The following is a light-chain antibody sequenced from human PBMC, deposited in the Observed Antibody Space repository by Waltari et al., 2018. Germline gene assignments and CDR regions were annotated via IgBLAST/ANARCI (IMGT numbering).Light chain of an antibody. CDR1: QSVSSS. J-gene: IGKJ3*01. Sequence: EIVLTQSPATLSLSPGERATLSCRASQSVSSSLAWYQQKPGQAPRLLIYGTSSRATGIPDRFSGSGSVTDFTLTISSLEPEDFAVYYCQQYSNWPLAFGPGTKLDIK. V-gene: IGKV3-15*01. CDR2: GTS. CDR3: QQYSNWPLA.